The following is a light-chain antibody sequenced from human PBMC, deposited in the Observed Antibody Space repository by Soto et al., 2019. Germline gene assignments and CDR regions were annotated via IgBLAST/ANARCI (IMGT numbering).Light chain of an antibody. CDR2: DAS. CDR3: QQYGSSPIT. CDR1: QSVSSY. V-gene: IGKV3-11*01. J-gene: IGKJ5*01. Sequence: EIVLTQYPATLSLSPGERATLSCRASQSVSSYLAWYQQKPGQAPRLLIYDASNRATGIPARFSGSGSGTDFTLTISSLEPEDFAVYYCQQYGSSPITFGQGTRLEIK.